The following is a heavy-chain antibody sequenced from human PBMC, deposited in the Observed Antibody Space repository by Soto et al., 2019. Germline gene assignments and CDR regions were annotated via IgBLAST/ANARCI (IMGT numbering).Heavy chain of an antibody. D-gene: IGHD1-26*01. V-gene: IGHV1-24*01. CDR2: FDPEDGET. CDR1: GYTLTELS. Sequence: GASVKVSCKVSGYTLTELSMHWVRQAPGKGLEWMGGFDPEDGETIYAQKFQGRVTMTEDTSTDTAYMELSSLRSEDTAVYYCAMISHQMYSGSLYFDYWGQGTLVTVSS. CDR3: AMISHQMYSGSLYFDY. J-gene: IGHJ4*02.